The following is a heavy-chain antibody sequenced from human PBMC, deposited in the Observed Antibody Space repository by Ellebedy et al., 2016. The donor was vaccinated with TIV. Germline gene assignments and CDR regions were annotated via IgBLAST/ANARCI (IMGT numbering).Heavy chain of an antibody. V-gene: IGHV1-18*01. CDR1: GYTFSSYG. Sequence: AASVKVSCKASGYTFSSYGISWVRQAPGQGLEWMGWISAYNGNTNYAQKLQGRVTMTTDTSTSTAYMELRSLRSDDTAVYYGARGPFMITFGGVIMDVWGQGTTVTVSS. J-gene: IGHJ6*02. CDR2: ISAYNGNT. CDR3: ARGPFMITFGGVIMDV. D-gene: IGHD3-16*02.